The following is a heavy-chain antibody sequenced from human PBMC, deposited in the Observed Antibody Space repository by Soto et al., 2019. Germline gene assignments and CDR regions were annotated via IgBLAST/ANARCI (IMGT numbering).Heavy chain of an antibody. J-gene: IGHJ4*02. Sequence: QLQLQESGPGLVKPSETLSLTCTVSGGSISSSSYYWGWIRQPPGKGLEWIGSIYYSGSTYYNPSLNSRVTISVDTSKNQFSLKLSSVTAAHTAVYYCARPIYGDYVAYFDYWGQGTLVTVSS. CDR1: GGSISSSSYY. V-gene: IGHV4-39*01. D-gene: IGHD4-17*01. CDR2: IYYSGST. CDR3: ARPIYGDYVAYFDY.